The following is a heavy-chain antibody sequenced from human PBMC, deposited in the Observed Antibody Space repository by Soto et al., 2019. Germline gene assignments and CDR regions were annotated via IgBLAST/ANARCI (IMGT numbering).Heavy chain of an antibody. Sequence: GASVKVSCKASGGTFSSYTISWVRQAPGQGLEWMGRIIPILGIANYAQKFQGRVTITADKSTSTAYMELSSLRSEDTAVYYCARSFWDIVATEYFVYWGQGTLVTVSS. CDR3: ARSFWDIVATEYFVY. D-gene: IGHD5-12*01. CDR1: GGTFSSYT. V-gene: IGHV1-69*02. CDR2: IIPILGIA. J-gene: IGHJ4*02.